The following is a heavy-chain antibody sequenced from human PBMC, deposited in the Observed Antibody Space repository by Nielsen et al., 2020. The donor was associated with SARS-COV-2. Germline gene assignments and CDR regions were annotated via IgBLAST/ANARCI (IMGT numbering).Heavy chain of an antibody. CDR2: ISWNSGSI. CDR1: GFTFDDYA. J-gene: IGHJ6*02. Sequence: GGSLRLSCAASGFTFDDYAMHWVRQAPGKGLEWVSGISWNSGSIGYADSVKGRFTISRDNAKNSPYLQMNSLRAEDTALYYCAKLGGSGSYDYYYGMDVWGQGTTVTVSS. D-gene: IGHD3-10*01. V-gene: IGHV3-9*01. CDR3: AKLGGSGSYDYYYGMDV.